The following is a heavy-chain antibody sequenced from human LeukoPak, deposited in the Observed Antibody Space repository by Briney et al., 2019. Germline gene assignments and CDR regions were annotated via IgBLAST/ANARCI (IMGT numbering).Heavy chain of an antibody. CDR2: IIPIFGTA. CDR3: ARNVWWYPEDAFDI. D-gene: IGHD2-15*01. V-gene: IGHV1-69*05. J-gene: IGHJ3*02. Sequence: SSVKVSCKASGGTFSSYAISWVRQAPGQGLGWMGGIIPIFGTANYAQKFQGRVTITTDESTSTVYMELSSLRSEDTAVYYCARNVWWYPEDAFDIWGQGTMVTVSS. CDR1: GGTFSSYA.